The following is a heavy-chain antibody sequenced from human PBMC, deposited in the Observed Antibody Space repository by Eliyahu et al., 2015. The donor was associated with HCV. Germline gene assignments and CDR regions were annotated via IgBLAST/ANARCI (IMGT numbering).Heavy chain of an antibody. Sequence: QVQLVQXGAEVKXPGASVKVSCKAXGYTFTXYDXXWVRQATGQGLEWMGWMNPNSGNTGYAQKFQGRVTMTRNTSISTAYMELSSLRSEDTAVYYCARGRPNKNRYCSGGSCLNWFDPWGQGTLVTVSS. CDR2: MNPNSGNT. V-gene: IGHV1-8*01. J-gene: IGHJ5*02. CDR1: GYTFTXYD. D-gene: IGHD2-15*01. CDR3: ARGRPNKNRYCSGGSCLNWFDP.